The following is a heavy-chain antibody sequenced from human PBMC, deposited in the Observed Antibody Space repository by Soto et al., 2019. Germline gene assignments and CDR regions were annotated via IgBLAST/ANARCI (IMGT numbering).Heavy chain of an antibody. Sequence: SQTLSLTCAISGDSVSSNTASWNWIRQSPSRGLEWLGRTYYRSKWYNDYAVSVKSRIIINPDTSNNQFSLQLNSVTPEDTAVYFCAKGDNLGPKTGYAFDPWGQGIMVTVSS. J-gene: IGHJ5*02. CDR2: TYYRSKWYN. CDR3: AKGDNLGPKTGYAFDP. D-gene: IGHD5-12*01. CDR1: GDSVSSNTAS. V-gene: IGHV6-1*01.